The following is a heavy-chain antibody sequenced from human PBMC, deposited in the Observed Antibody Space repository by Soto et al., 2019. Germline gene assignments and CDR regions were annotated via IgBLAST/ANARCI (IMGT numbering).Heavy chain of an antibody. D-gene: IGHD5-12*01. Sequence: QVQLVESGGGVVQPGTSLRLSCAVSGFTFRSYATHWVRQAPGGGLEWVALISYDGNNNYYADSVKGRFTISRDTFKNTLFLQMNSLRREDTVMYYCARGIGDGYNLDYWGQGTLVTVSS. J-gene: IGHJ4*02. CDR1: GFTFRSYA. CDR3: ARGIGDGYNLDY. CDR2: ISYDGNNN. V-gene: IGHV3-30-3*01.